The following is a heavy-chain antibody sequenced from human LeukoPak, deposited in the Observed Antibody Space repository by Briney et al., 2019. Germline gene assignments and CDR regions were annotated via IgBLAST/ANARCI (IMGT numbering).Heavy chain of an antibody. Sequence: PGGSLRLSCAASGFTFSSYGMHWVRQAPRKGLEWVAVIWYDGSNKYYADSVKGRFTISRDNSKNTLYLQMNSLRAEDTAAYYCAKDTAMVFTIWGQGTMVTVSS. CDR2: IWYDGSNK. CDR3: AKDTAMVFTI. J-gene: IGHJ3*02. V-gene: IGHV3-33*06. D-gene: IGHD5-18*01. CDR1: GFTFSSYG.